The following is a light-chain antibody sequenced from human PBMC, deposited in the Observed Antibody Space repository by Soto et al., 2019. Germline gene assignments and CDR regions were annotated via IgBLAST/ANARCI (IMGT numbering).Light chain of an antibody. Sequence: EIVLTPSPATLSLPPGERATLSCRASQSVRSYLAWVQQKLGQPPRLLIYDASKRATGIPARFSGSGSGTDFTLTINSLEPDDFAVYYCQQRSDWPITFGQGTRLEIK. J-gene: IGKJ5*01. CDR1: QSVRSY. CDR2: DAS. V-gene: IGKV3-11*01. CDR3: QQRSDWPIT.